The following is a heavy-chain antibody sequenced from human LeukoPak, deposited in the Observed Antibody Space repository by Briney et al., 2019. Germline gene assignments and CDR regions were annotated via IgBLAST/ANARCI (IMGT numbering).Heavy chain of an antibody. CDR1: GYTFTSYG. CDR2: ISAYNGNT. J-gene: IGHJ4*02. V-gene: IGHV1-18*01. Sequence: ASVKVSCKASGYTFTSYGISWVRQAPRQGLEWMGWISAYNGNTNYAQKLQGRVTMTTDTSTSTAYMELRSLRSDDTAVYYCARGSLVGLWFGELMRAPDYWGQGTLVTVSS. D-gene: IGHD3-10*01. CDR3: ARGSLVGLWFGELMRAPDY.